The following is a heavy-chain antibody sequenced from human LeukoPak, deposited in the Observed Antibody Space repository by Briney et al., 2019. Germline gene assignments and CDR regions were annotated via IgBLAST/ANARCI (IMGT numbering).Heavy chain of an antibody. Sequence: GGSPRLSCAASGFTFDDYTMHWVRQATGKGLEWVSAIGTAGDTYYPGSVKGRFTISRENAKNSLYLQMNSLRAGDTAVYYCARSKVRGSGFDIWGQGTMVTVSS. CDR2: IGTAGDT. J-gene: IGHJ3*02. CDR1: GFTFDDYT. V-gene: IGHV3-13*01. CDR3: ARSKVRGSGFDI. D-gene: IGHD3-10*01.